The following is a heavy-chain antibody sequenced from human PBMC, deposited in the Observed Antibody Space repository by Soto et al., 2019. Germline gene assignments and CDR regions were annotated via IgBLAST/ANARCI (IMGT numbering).Heavy chain of an antibody. CDR1: GGSISSSY. Sequence: SETLSLTCSVSGGSISSSYWSWIRQHPGKGLEWIGYIYYSGSTYYNPSLKSRVTISVDTSKNQFSLKLSSVTAADTAVYYCARLDYDFWIRFDYWGQGTLVTVSS. CDR3: ARLDYDFWIRFDY. J-gene: IGHJ4*02. V-gene: IGHV4-59*06. D-gene: IGHD3-3*01. CDR2: IYYSGST.